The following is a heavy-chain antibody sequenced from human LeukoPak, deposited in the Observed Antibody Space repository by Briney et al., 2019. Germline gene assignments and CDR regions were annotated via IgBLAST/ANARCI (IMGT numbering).Heavy chain of an antibody. CDR2: IRYDGSRK. CDR1: GFTFSSDA. D-gene: IGHD4/OR15-4a*01. CDR3: AKVSLNMVNDAFDI. V-gene: IGHV3-30*02. Sequence: PGGSLRLSCAASGFTFSSDAMHWVRQAPDKGLEWVAFIRYDGSRKYYADSVKGRFTISRDNSKNTLYLQMNSLRAEDTAMYYCAKVSLNMVNDAFDIWGQGTMVSVSS. J-gene: IGHJ3*02.